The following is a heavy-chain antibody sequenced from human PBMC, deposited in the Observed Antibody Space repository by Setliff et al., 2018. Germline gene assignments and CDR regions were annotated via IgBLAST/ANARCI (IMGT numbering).Heavy chain of an antibody. CDR3: ATRDPKTYYYDSSGYYSHDAFDI. CDR1: GYSFTSYW. V-gene: IGHV5-51*01. D-gene: IGHD3-22*01. CDR2: IYPGDSDT. Sequence: GESLTISCKGSGYSFTSYWIGWVRQMPGKGLEWMGIIYPGDSDTRYSPSFQGQVTISADESISTAYLQWSSLKASDTAMYYCATRDPKTYYYDSSGYYSHDAFDIWGQGTMVTVSS. J-gene: IGHJ3*02.